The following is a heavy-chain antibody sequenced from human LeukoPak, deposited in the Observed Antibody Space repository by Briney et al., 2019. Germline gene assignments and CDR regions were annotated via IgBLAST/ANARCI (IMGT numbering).Heavy chain of an antibody. CDR1: GFTFSSYG. CDR2: IRYDGSNK. J-gene: IGHJ4*02. CDR3: ANTMITFGGVIVPPFDY. V-gene: IGHV3-30*02. D-gene: IGHD3-16*02. Sequence: GGSLRLSCAASGFTFSSYGMHWVRQAPGKGLEWVAFIRYDGSNKYYADSVKGRFTISRDNSKNTLYLQMNSLRAEDTAVYYCANTMITFGGVIVPPFDYWGQGTLVTVSS.